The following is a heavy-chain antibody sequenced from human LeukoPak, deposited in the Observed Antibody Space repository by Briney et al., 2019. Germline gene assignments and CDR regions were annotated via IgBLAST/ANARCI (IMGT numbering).Heavy chain of an antibody. CDR2: INHSGSA. V-gene: IGHV4-34*01. CDR3: ARGGYSYGGYFDY. CDR1: GGSFSGYY. D-gene: IGHD5-18*01. Sequence: SETLSLTCAVYGGSFSGYYWSWIRQPPGEGLEWIGEINHSGSANYNPSLKSRVTISVDTSKNQFSLKLSSVTAADTAVYYCARGGYSYGGYFDYWGQGTLVTVSS. J-gene: IGHJ4*02.